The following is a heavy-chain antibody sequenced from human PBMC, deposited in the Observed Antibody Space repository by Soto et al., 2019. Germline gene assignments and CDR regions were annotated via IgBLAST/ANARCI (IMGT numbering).Heavy chain of an antibody. Sequence: LSLTCTVSGGSISSSSYYWGWIRQPPGKGLEWIGSIYYSGSTYYNPSLKSRVTISVDTSKNQFSLKLSSVTAADTAVYYCARQLIGQQWMVRWFDPWGQGNLVTVYS. CDR2: IYYSGST. CDR3: ARQLIGQQWMVRWFDP. V-gene: IGHV4-39*01. D-gene: IGHD6-19*01. J-gene: IGHJ5*02. CDR1: GGSISSSSYY.